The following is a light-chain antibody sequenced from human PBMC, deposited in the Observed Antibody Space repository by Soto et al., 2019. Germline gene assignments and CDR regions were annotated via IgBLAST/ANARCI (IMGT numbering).Light chain of an antibody. Sequence: QSALTQPASVSGSPGQSITISCTGTSSDVGIYNLVSWYQQHPGKAPKVMIYEGSKRPSGVSNRFSASKSGTTASLTISGLQAEDEADYYCCSYAGNSIYVFGSGTKVTV. V-gene: IGLV2-23*01. CDR2: EGS. CDR1: SSDVGIYNL. J-gene: IGLJ1*01. CDR3: CSYAGNSIYV.